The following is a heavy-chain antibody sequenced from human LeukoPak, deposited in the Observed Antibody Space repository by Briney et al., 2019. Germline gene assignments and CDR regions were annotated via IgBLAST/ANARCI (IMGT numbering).Heavy chain of an antibody. Sequence: ASVKVSCKASVYTFTGYYMHWVRQAPGQGHEWMGRINRNSGGTNYAQKFHGRVRMTRDTSISIAYMELSRLRSDETAVYYCARDYAYSKNRGDYWGQGIVVAVSS. CDR2: INRNSGGT. CDR3: ARDYAYSKNRGDY. V-gene: IGHV1-2*02. J-gene: IGHJ4*02. D-gene: IGHD4-11*01. CDR1: VYTFTGYY.